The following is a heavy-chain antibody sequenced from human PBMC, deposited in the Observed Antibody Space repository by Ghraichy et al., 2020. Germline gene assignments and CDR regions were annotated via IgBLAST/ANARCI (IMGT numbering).Heavy chain of an antibody. CDR1: GFIFRDFN. Sequence: LSLTCAASGFIFRDFNMHWVRQAPGKGLEWISYIRKTSGSIYYADSVKGRFTISRDNADSSLYLQMNSLRDEDTAVYYCARDYMWACDYWGQGTLVTVSS. CDR2: IRKTSGSI. J-gene: IGHJ4*02. CDR3: ARDYMWACDY. V-gene: IGHV3-48*02. D-gene: IGHD1-26*01.